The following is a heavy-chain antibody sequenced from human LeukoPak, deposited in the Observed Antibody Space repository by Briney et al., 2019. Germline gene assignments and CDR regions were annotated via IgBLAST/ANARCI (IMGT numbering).Heavy chain of an antibody. CDR3: TKDPNGDYAGAFDP. CDR1: GFTFSTFA. J-gene: IGHJ5*02. D-gene: IGHD4-17*01. Sequence: PGGSLRLSCGASGFTFSTFAMTWVRQAPGKGLEWVSSITGTHYTTYYTDSVKGRFTISRDNSKNTLYLQMNSLRADDTAIYYCTKDPNGDYAGAFDPWGQGTLVTVSS. V-gene: IGHV3-23*01. CDR2: ITGTHYTT.